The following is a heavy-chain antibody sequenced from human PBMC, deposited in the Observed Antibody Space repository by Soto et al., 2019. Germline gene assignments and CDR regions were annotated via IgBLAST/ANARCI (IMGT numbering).Heavy chain of an antibody. Sequence: CKERRDGITSYAMHWVCQAHGQRLEWMGWINAGNGNTKYSQKFQGRVTITRDTSASTAYMELSSLRSEDTAVYYCARSCTNGVCYTDRGPLDYWGQGTLVTVSS. CDR1: RDGITSYA. CDR2: INAGNGNT. J-gene: IGHJ4*02. CDR3: ARSCTNGVCYTDRGPLDY. V-gene: IGHV1-3*01. D-gene: IGHD2-8*01.